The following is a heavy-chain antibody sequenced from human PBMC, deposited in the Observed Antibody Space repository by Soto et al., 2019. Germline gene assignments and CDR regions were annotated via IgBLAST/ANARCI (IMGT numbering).Heavy chain of an antibody. Sequence: EVQLVESGGGLVQPGGSLRLSCAASGFTFSSYWMSWVRQAPGKGLEWVANIKQDGSEKYYVDSVKGRFTISRDNAKNSLYLQMNSLRAEDTAVYYCAREWVRVSSCTRTDYYYYGMDVWGQGTTVTVSS. D-gene: IGHD6-13*01. CDR2: IKQDGSEK. J-gene: IGHJ6*02. CDR3: AREWVRVSSCTRTDYYYYGMDV. CDR1: GFTFSSYW. V-gene: IGHV3-7*05.